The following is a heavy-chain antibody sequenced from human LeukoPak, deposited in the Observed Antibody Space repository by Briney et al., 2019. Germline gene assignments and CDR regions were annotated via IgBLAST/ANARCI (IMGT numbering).Heavy chain of an antibody. J-gene: IGHJ4*02. Sequence: SETLSLTCTVSGGSISSSSYYWGWIRQPPGKGLEWIGSIYYSGSTYYNPSLKSRVTISVDTSKNQFSLKLSSVTAADTAVYYCARDDPLIKYYYDSSGTGFDYWGQGTLVTVSS. CDR3: ARDDPLIKYYYDSSGTGFDY. CDR2: IYYSGST. D-gene: IGHD3-22*01. V-gene: IGHV4-39*07. CDR1: GGSISSSSYY.